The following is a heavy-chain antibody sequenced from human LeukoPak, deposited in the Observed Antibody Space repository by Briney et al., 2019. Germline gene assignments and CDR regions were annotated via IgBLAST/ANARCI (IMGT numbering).Heavy chain of an antibody. CDR3: ARSIEMEWLPNPAFDY. CDR1: GGSISSGRYY. J-gene: IGHJ4*02. Sequence: SETLSLTCTVSGGSISSGRYYWSWIRQHPGKGLEWIGYIYYSGSTYYNPSLKSRVTISVDTSKNQFSLKLSSVTAADTAVYYCARSIEMEWLPNPAFDYWGQGTLVTVSS. CDR2: IYYSGST. V-gene: IGHV4-31*03. D-gene: IGHD3-3*01.